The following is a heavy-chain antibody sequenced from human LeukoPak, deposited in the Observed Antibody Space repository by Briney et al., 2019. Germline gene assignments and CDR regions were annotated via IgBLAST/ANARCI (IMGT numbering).Heavy chain of an antibody. CDR1: GGTFSSYA. D-gene: IGHD3-9*01. J-gene: IGHJ6*04. CDR2: IIPIVGTA. V-gene: IGHV1-69*06. Sequence: SVKVSCKASGGTFSSYAISWVRQAPGQGLEWMGGIIPIVGTANYAQKFQGRVTITADKATSTAYMELSSLRSEDTAVYYCARGGDYDILTGSLNYYYYYGMDVWGKGTTVTVSS. CDR3: ARGGDYDILTGSLNYYYYYGMDV.